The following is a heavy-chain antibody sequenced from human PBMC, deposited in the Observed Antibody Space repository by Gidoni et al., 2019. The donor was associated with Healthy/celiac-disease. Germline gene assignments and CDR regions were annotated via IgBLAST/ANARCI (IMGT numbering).Heavy chain of an antibody. Sequence: EVQLVESGGGLVKPGGSLRLSCAASGFTFSSYSMNWVRQAPGKGLELVSSISSCIRYIYYAASVKCRFTISRDNAKNSLYLPMNSLRAEDTAVYYCARVTTVTTNYFDYWGQGTLVTVSS. CDR2: ISSCIRYI. CDR1: GFTFSSYS. D-gene: IGHD4-4*01. J-gene: IGHJ4*02. V-gene: IGHV3-21*01. CDR3: ARVTTVTTNYFDY.